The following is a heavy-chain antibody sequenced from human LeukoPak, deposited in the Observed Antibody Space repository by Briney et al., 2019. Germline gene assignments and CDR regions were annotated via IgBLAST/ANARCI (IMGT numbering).Heavy chain of an antibody. CDR1: GFTLSSYS. J-gene: IGHJ5*02. CDR3: ARSLRYSSTKRPGLGHWFDP. D-gene: IGHD6-13*01. Sequence: GGSLRLSCAASGFTLSSYSMNWVRQAPGKGLEWVSGIRGSGSNTYYADSVKGRFTISRDNSKNTLYLQMNSLRAEDTAVYYCARSLRYSSTKRPGLGHWFDPWGQGTLVTVSS. CDR2: IRGSGSNT. V-gene: IGHV3-23*01.